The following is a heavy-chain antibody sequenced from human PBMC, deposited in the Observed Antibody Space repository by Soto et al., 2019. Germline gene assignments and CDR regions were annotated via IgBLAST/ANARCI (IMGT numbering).Heavy chain of an antibody. CDR3: ARLYCSVTTYDY. CDR2: INQDGSDR. Sequence: EVQLVESGGGLVQPGGSLRLSCAASGFTFSDYWMSWVRQAPGKGLEWVASINQDGSDRRYVDSMRGRFTVSRDNPKNSLYLQMNSLRVEDTAVYFCARLYCSVTTYDYWGQGTLATGSS. J-gene: IGHJ4*02. V-gene: IGHV3-7*01. CDR1: GFTFSDYW. D-gene: IGHD2-15*01.